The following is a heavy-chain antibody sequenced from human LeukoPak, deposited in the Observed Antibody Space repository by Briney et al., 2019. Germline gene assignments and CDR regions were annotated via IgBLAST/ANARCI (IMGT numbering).Heavy chain of an antibody. CDR3: ARGGLLAFDY. V-gene: IGHV3-48*03. D-gene: IGHD2-15*01. CDR2: IPSSGTTI. CDR1: GFTFSSYD. Sequence: GGSLRLSCAASGFTFSSYDMNWVRQAPGKGLEWVSYIPSSGTTIYYADSVKGRFTMSRDNAKHSLYLQMNSLRAEDTAVYYCARGGLLAFDYWGQGTLVTVSS. J-gene: IGHJ4*02.